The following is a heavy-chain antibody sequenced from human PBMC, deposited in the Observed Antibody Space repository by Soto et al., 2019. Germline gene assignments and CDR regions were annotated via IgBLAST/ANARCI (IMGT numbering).Heavy chain of an antibody. D-gene: IGHD3-22*01. CDR2: ISYDGSNK. V-gene: IGHV3-30-3*01. CDR3: ARDGSYDSSGYPNWFDP. Sequence: HPGGSVRLSCAASGFTFSSYAMHWVRQAPGKGLEWVAVISYDGSNKYYADSVKGRFTISRDNSKNTLYLQMNSLRAEDTAVYYCARDGSYDSSGYPNWFDPWGQGTLVTVSS. J-gene: IGHJ5*02. CDR1: GFTFSSYA.